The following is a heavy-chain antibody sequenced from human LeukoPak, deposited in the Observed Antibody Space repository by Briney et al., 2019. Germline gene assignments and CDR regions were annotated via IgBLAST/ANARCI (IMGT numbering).Heavy chain of an antibody. CDR2: IIPIFGTA. CDR1: GGTFSSYA. Sequence: SVKVSCKASGGTFSSYAISWVRQAPGQGLEWMGGIIPIFGTADYAQKFQGRVTITADESTSTAYMELSSLRSEDTAVYYCAVEIAAAGIYPPTPLGNWFDPWGQGTLVTVSS. V-gene: IGHV1-69*13. CDR3: AVEIAAAGIYPPTPLGNWFDP. J-gene: IGHJ5*02. D-gene: IGHD6-13*01.